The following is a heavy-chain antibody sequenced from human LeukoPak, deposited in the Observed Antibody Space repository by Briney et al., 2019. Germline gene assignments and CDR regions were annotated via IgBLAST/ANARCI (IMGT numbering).Heavy chain of an antibody. Sequence: SETLSLTCTVSGYSISSGYHWGWIRQPPGKGLEWIGSIYHSGSTYYNPSLKSRVTMSVDTSKNQFSLKLSSVTAADTAVYYCAREDKVVVAAPYFDYWGQGTLVTVSS. D-gene: IGHD2-15*01. V-gene: IGHV4-38-2*02. CDR2: IYHSGST. CDR3: AREDKVVVAAPYFDY. J-gene: IGHJ4*02. CDR1: GYSISSGYH.